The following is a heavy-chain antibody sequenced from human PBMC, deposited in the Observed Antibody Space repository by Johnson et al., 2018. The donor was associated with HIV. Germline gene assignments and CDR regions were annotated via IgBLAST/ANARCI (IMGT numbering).Heavy chain of an antibody. D-gene: IGHD4-17*01. CDR2: INWNGGSA. Sequence: VQLVESGGGLVQPGGSLRLSCAASGFTFDDYGINWVRQAPGRGLEWVSGINWNGGSAGYTDSVRGRFTISRDSAQNSVSLQMNSLRAEDTALYYCAKGVASTTVAAFDIWGQGTMVTVSS. CDR1: GFTFDDYG. J-gene: IGHJ3*02. CDR3: AKGVASTTVAAFDI. V-gene: IGHV3-20*04.